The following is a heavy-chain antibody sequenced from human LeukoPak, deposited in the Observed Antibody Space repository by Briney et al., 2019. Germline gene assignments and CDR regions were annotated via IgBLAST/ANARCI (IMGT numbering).Heavy chain of an antibody. CDR1: GFTFSNAW. J-gene: IGHJ3*02. CDR3: ARAREPDAFDI. Sequence: GGSLRLSCVASGFTFSNAWLNWVRQAPGKGLEWVSSISSSSSYIYYADSVKGRFTISRDNAKNSLYLQMNSLRAEDTAVYYCARAREPDAFDIWGQGTMVTVSS. CDR2: ISSSSSYI. V-gene: IGHV3-21*01.